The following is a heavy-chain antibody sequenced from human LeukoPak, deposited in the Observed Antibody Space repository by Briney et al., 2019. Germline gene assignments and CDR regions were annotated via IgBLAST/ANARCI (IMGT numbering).Heavy chain of an antibody. CDR2: ISGGGGST. Sequence: GGSLRLSCAASGFTFSSYAMTWVRQAPGKGPEWVSGISGGGGSTYYADSVKGRFSISRENSKNTLYVQMNSLRAEDTAVYYCAKSDYYDSSGYYHGSDYWGQGTLVTVSS. V-gene: IGHV3-23*01. CDR1: GFTFSSYA. CDR3: AKSDYYDSSGYYHGSDY. J-gene: IGHJ4*02. D-gene: IGHD3-22*01.